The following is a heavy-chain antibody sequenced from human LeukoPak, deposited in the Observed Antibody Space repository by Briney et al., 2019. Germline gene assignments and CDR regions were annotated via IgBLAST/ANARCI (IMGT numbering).Heavy chain of an antibody. J-gene: IGHJ3*02. CDR3: ARREGYDSSGYYYRDAFDI. D-gene: IGHD3-22*01. Sequence: PSETLSLTCTVSGGSISSYYWSWIRQPPGKGLEWIGYIYYSGSTNCNPSLKSRVTISVDTSKNQFSLKLSSVTAADTAVYYCARREGYDSSGYYYRDAFDIWGQGTMVTVSS. V-gene: IGHV4-59*08. CDR2: IYYSGST. CDR1: GGSISSYY.